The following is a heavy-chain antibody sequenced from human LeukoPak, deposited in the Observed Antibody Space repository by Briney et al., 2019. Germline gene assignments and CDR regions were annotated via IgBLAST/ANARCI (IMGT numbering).Heavy chain of an antibody. V-gene: IGHV3-30*18. Sequence: PGGSLRLSCAASGFTFSSYGMHWVRQAPGKGLEWVAVISCDGSNKYYADSVEGRFTISRDNSKNTLYLQMNSLRAEDTAVYYCAKDRRAVAGTSYFDYWGQGTLVTVSS. CDR1: GFTFSSYG. D-gene: IGHD6-19*01. CDR2: ISCDGSNK. J-gene: IGHJ4*02. CDR3: AKDRRAVAGTSYFDY.